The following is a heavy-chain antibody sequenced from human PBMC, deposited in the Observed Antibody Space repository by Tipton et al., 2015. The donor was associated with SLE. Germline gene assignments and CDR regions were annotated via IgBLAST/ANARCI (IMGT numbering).Heavy chain of an antibody. J-gene: IGHJ5*02. CDR1: GDSFSSYF. V-gene: IGHV4-59*12. Sequence: TLSLTCTVSGDSFSSYFWTWVRQPPGKGLEWIGYIYYSGSTYYNPSLESRLSISIDTSMNQFSLKLNSLTAADTAVYYCARDPGGFWSSWGQGTLVTVSS. D-gene: IGHD3-3*01. CDR2: IYYSGST. CDR3: ARDPGGFWSS.